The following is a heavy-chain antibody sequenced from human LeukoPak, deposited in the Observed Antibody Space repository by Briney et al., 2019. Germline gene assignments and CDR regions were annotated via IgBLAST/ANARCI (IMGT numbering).Heavy chain of an antibody. Sequence: PSETLSLTCTVSGGSISSSAYYWSWIRQPPGKGLEWIGYIYYSGSTNYNPSLKSRVTISVDTSKNQFSLKLSSVTAADTAVYYCARVPKRLQYYFDYWGQGTLVTVSS. D-gene: IGHD6-25*01. CDR1: GGSISSSAYY. CDR3: ARVPKRLQYYFDY. V-gene: IGHV4-61*08. J-gene: IGHJ4*02. CDR2: IYYSGST.